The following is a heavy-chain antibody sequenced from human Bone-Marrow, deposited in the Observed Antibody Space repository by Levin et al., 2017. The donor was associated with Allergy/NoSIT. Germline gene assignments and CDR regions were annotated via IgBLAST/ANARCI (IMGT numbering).Heavy chain of an antibody. Sequence: ASVKVSCKTSGYSFSDYHLHWLRQAPGRGLEWVATINAGYGSTSYAQKFQGRVTMTSDTPTRTVFMDLSSLTSEDTAVYYCARTKYSSSSDWFDTWGRGTLVTVSS. V-gene: IGHV1-46*01. J-gene: IGHJ5*02. CDR3: ARTKYSSSSDWFDT. CDR1: GYSFSDYH. CDR2: INAGYGST. D-gene: IGHD6-6*01.